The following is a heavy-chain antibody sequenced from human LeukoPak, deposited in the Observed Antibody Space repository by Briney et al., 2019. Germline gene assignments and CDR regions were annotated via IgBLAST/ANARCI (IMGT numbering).Heavy chain of an antibody. Sequence: GGSLRLSCAASGFSLSSYWMHWVRQAPGKGLVWVSRINSDGSSTRYADFVKGRFTISRDNSKNTLFLQMNSLRGEDTALYYCAKSRGSGSNMARGVNFAYWGQGPPVTVST. V-gene: IGHV3-74*01. CDR2: INSDGSST. CDR3: AKSRGSGSNMARGVNFAY. J-gene: IGHJ4*02. D-gene: IGHD3-10*01. CDR1: GFSLSSYW.